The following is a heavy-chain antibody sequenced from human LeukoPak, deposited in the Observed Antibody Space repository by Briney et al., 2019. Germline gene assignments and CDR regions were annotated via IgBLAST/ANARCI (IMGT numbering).Heavy chain of an antibody. V-gene: IGHV3-30*02. D-gene: IGHD4-17*01. CDR1: GFSFSAYG. J-gene: IGHJ5*02. Sequence: PGGSLRLSCAASGFSFSAYGVPWVRQAPGKGLEWVAVIWYDGSSKDYADSVKGRFTFSRDNSKNTLYLQMNSLRAEDTALYYCAKGTTVTTDNWFDPWGQGTLVTVSS. CDR2: IWYDGSSK. CDR3: AKGTTVTTDNWFDP.